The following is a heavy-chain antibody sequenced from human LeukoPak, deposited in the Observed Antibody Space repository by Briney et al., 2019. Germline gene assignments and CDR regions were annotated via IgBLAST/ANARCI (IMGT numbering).Heavy chain of an antibody. Sequence: GASVKVSCKASGYTFTSYYMHWVRQAPGQGLEWMGIINPSDGSTDYAQKFQGWVTMTRDTSISTAYMELSRLRSDDTAVYYCASTLKVTTPFSLRYWGQGTLVTVSS. CDR1: GYTFTSYY. CDR2: INPSDGST. D-gene: IGHD4-17*01. J-gene: IGHJ4*02. CDR3: ASTLKVTTPFSLRY. V-gene: IGHV1-46*01.